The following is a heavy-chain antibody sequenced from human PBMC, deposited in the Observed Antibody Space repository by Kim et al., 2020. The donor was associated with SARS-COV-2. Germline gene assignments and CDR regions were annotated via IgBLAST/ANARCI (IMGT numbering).Heavy chain of an antibody. J-gene: IGHJ4*02. V-gene: IGHV1-3*01. Sequence: QGRVTITRDTSASTAYMELSSLRSEDTAVYYCARDERWLGSDSSGTFDYWGQGTLVTVSS. CDR3: ARDERWLGSDSSGTFDY. D-gene: IGHD6-19*01.